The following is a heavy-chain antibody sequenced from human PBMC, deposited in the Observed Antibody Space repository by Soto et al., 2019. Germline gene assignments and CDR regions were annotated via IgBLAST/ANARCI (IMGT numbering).Heavy chain of an antibody. CDR1: GGSISSYY. V-gene: IGHV4-59*01. Sequence: PSETLSLTCTVSGGSISSYYWSWIRQPPGKGLEWIGYIYYSGSTNYNPSLKSRVTISVDTSKNQFSLKLSSVTAADTAVYYCAREVVVAATKDYFDYWGQGTLVTVSS. CDR3: AREVVVAATKDYFDY. CDR2: IYYSGST. D-gene: IGHD2-15*01. J-gene: IGHJ4*02.